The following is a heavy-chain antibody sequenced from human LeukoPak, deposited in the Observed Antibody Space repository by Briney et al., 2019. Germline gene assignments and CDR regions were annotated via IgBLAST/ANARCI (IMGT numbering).Heavy chain of an antibody. CDR1: GFTFSSYS. V-gene: IGHV3-21*01. J-gene: IGHJ4*02. D-gene: IGHD1-7*01. CDR2: ISSSSSYI. CDR3: ARGNSYFDY. Sequence: PGGSLRLSCAASGFTFSSYSMNWVRQAPGKGLEWVSSISSSSSYIYYVDSVKGRFTISRDNAKNSLYLQMNSLRAEDTAVYYCARGNSYFDYWGQGTLVTVSS.